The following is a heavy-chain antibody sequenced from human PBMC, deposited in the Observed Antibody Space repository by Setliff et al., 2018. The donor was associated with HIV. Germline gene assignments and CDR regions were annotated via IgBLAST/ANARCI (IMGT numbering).Heavy chain of an antibody. CDR1: GGSISTSY. CDR2: IYISGTT. D-gene: IGHD3-10*01. CDR3: ARVQVSGTYPIDY. Sequence: SETLSLTCTVSGGSISTSYWNWIRQPPGKGLEWIAYIYISGTTNYNPSLKSRVTISLDTSRNQFSLKLGSVTAADTAVYYCARVQVSGTYPIDYWGQGTLVTVSS. J-gene: IGHJ4*02. V-gene: IGHV4-4*09.